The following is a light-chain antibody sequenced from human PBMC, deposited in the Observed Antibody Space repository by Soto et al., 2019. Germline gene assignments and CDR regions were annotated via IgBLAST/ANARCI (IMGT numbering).Light chain of an antibody. CDR1: QGISSY. J-gene: IGKJ3*01. Sequence: DIQLTQSPSFLSASVGDRVTITCRASQGISSYLAWYQQKPGKAPKLLIYSASTLQSGVPARFSGSGSGTEFTLTISSLQPEHFATYYCQQLSTYPLAFGPGTKVDI. CDR3: QQLSTYPLA. CDR2: SAS. V-gene: IGKV1-9*01.